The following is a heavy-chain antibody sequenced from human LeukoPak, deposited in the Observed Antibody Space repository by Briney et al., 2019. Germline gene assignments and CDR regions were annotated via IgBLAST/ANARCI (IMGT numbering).Heavy chain of an antibody. Sequence: PGGSLRLSCAASGFTFSSYGMHWVRQAPGKGLEWVAVISYDGSNKYYADSVKGRFTISRDNSKNTLYLQMNSLRAEDTAVYYCAKDYCSGGSCFHFDYWGQGTLVTVSS. CDR1: GFTFSSYG. D-gene: IGHD2-15*01. CDR2: ISYDGSNK. CDR3: AKDYCSGGSCFHFDY. V-gene: IGHV3-30*18. J-gene: IGHJ4*02.